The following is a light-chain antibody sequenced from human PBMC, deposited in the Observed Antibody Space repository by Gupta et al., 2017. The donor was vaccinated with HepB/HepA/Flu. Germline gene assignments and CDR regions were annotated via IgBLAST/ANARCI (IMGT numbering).Light chain of an antibody. CDR3: QSSVTSGNPAWI. CDR1: GLAKHF. V-gene: IGLV3-25*03. J-gene: IGLJ3*02. Sequence: SSALTQSASVSVFPGQTARITCPGDGLAKHFPYWYQQRPRQAPILLIYKNKERPSGIPERFSASSSGTIVTLTISGVQAEDEGVYYCQSSVTSGNPAWIFGGGTKLTVL. CDR2: KNK.